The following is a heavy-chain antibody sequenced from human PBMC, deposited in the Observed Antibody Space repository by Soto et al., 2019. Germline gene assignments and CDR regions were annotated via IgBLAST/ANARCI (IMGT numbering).Heavy chain of an antibody. CDR3: ASRDEYSSSEWFDP. CDR1: GFTFSSHS. CDR2: ISSSSSYI. Sequence: EVQLVESGGGLVKPGGSLRISCAASGFTFSSHSMNWVRQAPGKGLEWVSSISSSSSYIYFADSVKGRFTISRDNAKNSLYLQMTSLRAEDTAVYYCASRDEYSSSEWFDPWGQGTLVTVSS. V-gene: IGHV3-21*01. D-gene: IGHD6-6*01. J-gene: IGHJ5*02.